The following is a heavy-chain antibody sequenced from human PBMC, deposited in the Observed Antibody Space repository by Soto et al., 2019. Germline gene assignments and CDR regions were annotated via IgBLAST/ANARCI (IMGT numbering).Heavy chain of an antibody. CDR1: GGTFSSYA. CDR2: IIPIFGTA. D-gene: IGHD6-19*01. CDR3: AMGKRYSSGWYFDY. V-gene: IGHV1-69*13. J-gene: IGHJ4*02. Sequence: SVKVSCKASGGTFSSYAISWVRQAPGQGLEWMGGIIPIFGTANYAQKFQGRVTITADESTSTAYMELSSLRSEDTAVYYCAMGKRYSSGWYFDYWGQGTLVTVSS.